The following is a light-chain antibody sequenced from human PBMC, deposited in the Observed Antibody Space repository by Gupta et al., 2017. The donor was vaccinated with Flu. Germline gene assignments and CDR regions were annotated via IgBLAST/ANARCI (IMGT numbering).Light chain of an antibody. V-gene: IGKV3-11*01. CDR3: QQRDDWPDT. J-gene: IGKJ2*01. Sequence: PATLSLSPGDRATLSCRASQNINTWLAWYQQKPAQAPRLLIYGASNRATGIPARFSGSGSGTDFTLTISSLEPEDFAVYYCQQRDDWPDTFGQGTKLEIK. CDR1: QNINTW. CDR2: GAS.